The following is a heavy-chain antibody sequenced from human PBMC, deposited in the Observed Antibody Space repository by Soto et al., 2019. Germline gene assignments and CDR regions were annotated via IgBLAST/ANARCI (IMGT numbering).Heavy chain of an antibody. V-gene: IGHV3-30-3*01. Sequence: GGSLRLSCAASGFTFSSYAMHWVRQAPGKGLEWVAVISYDGSNKYYADSVKGRFTISRDNSKNTLYLQMNSLRAEDTAVYYCARGFIAARALDYWGQGTLVTVSS. CDR2: ISYDGSNK. J-gene: IGHJ4*02. D-gene: IGHD6-6*01. CDR1: GFTFSSYA. CDR3: ARGFIAARALDY.